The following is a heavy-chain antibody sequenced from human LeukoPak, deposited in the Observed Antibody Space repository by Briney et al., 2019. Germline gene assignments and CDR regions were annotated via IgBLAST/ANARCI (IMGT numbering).Heavy chain of an antibody. Sequence: SETLSLTCTVSGGSVSTYHWSWIRQPPGKGLEWIGYMYYSGSTKYNPSLKSRVTISVDTSKNQFSLKLTSVTSADTAVYYCARAVTSTEGYWGQGTLVTVSS. CDR1: GGSVSTYH. CDR2: MYYSGST. V-gene: IGHV4-59*02. CDR3: ARAVTSTEGY. J-gene: IGHJ4*02.